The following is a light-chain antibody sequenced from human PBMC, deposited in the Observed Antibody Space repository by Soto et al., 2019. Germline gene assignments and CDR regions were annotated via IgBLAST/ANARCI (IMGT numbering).Light chain of an antibody. Sequence: EHVLTQSPGTLSLSPGERATLSCRASQSVSSSYLAWYQQKPRQAPRLLIYGASSRATGIPDRFSGSGSGTDFTLTISRLEPEDFAVYYCHQYDSSPLTFGGGTKVEIQ. J-gene: IGKJ4*01. CDR1: QSVSSSY. CDR2: GAS. CDR3: HQYDSSPLT. V-gene: IGKV3-20*01.